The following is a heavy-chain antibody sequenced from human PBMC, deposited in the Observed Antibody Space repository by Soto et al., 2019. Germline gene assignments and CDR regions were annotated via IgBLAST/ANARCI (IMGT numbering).Heavy chain of an antibody. Sequence: EVQLVESGGGLVQPGGSLRLSCAASGFTFSRFWMHWVRQAPGKGLVWVSRINTDGSSTTYADSVNGRFTISRDNAKNTLYLQMDSLRAEDTGVYYCTRDPGAYSSTWSFYFDSWGQGTLVTVSS. CDR2: INTDGSST. CDR3: TRDPGAYSSTWSFYFDS. D-gene: IGHD6-13*01. CDR1: GFTFSRFW. V-gene: IGHV3-74*01. J-gene: IGHJ4*02.